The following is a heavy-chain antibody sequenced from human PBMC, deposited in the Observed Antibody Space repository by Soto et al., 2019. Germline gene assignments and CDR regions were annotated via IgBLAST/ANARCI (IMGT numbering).Heavy chain of an antibody. D-gene: IGHD1-1*01. Sequence: QVQLVQSGAEVKKPGSSVKVSCKASGGTFSSYAISWVRQAPGQGLEWMGGIIPIFGTANYAQKFQGRVTSTADESTSTAYRELSSLRSEDTAVYDGARDLEGNNLRAPPCDGGQGTLVTVSS. CDR3: ARDLEGNNLRAPPCD. CDR2: IIPIFGTA. V-gene: IGHV1-69*01. J-gene: IGHJ4*02. CDR1: GGTFSSYA.